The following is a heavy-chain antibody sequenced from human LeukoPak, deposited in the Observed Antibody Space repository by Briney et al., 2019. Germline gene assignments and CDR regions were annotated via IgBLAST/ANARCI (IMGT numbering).Heavy chain of an antibody. CDR2: IKSKTDGGTT. Sequence: PGGSLRLSCAASGFTFSNAWMSWVRQAPGKGLEWVGRIKSKTDGGTTDYAAPVKGRFTISRDDSKNTLYLQMNSLKTEDTAVYYCAKSLDYGGNRARLDFWGQGTLVTVSS. D-gene: IGHD4-23*01. CDR3: AKSLDYGGNRARLDF. CDR1: GFTFSNAW. J-gene: IGHJ4*02. V-gene: IGHV3-15*01.